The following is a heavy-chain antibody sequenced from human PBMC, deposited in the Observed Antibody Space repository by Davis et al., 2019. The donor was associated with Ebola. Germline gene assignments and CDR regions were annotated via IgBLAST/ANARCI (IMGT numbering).Heavy chain of an antibody. V-gene: IGHV3-7*01. Sequence: GGSLRLSCAASGFTSSNYLMTWVRQAPGEGLEWVANIKEEGSEKYYVDSVKGRFTISRDNAKNSLYLQMNSLRTEDTAVYYCARVWSYRSTAFDIWGQGTVVAVSS. CDR2: IKEEGSEK. J-gene: IGHJ3*02. D-gene: IGHD3-16*02. CDR1: GFTSSNYL. CDR3: ARVWSYRSTAFDI.